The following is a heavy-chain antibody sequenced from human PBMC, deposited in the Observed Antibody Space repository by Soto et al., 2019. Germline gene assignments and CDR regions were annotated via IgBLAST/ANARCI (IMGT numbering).Heavy chain of an antibody. CDR3: ARGGLEPFDY. Sequence: GGSLRLSCATFGFTFSDEWMHWVRQVPGKGLVWVSRINKDGSYKNYADFVEGRFTISRDDAKSELYLHMDRLRAEDTAVYYCARGGLEPFDYLGQGALVTVSS. J-gene: IGHJ4*02. CDR1: GFTFSDEW. CDR2: INKDGSYK. V-gene: IGHV3-74*01. D-gene: IGHD1-1*01.